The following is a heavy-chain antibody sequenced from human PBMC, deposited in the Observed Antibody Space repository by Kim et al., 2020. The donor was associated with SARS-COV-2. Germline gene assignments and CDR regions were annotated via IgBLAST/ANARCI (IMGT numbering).Heavy chain of an antibody. V-gene: IGHV1-18*01. CDR3: ARKLPAVPDYTVTTYYYYYGMDV. D-gene: IGHD4-17*01. J-gene: IGHJ6*02. CDR2: ISAYNGNT. CDR1: GYTFTSYG. Sequence: ASVKVSCKASGYTFTSYGISWVRQAPGQGLEWMGWISAYNGNTNYAQKLQGRVTMTTDTSTSTAYMELRSLRSDDTAVYYCARKLPAVPDYTVTTYYYYYGMDVWGQGTTVTVSS.